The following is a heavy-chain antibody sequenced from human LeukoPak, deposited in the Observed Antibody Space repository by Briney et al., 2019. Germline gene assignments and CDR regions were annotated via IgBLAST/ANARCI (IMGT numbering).Heavy chain of an antibody. CDR2: IRHSGTT. V-gene: IGHV4-59*12. J-gene: IGHJ5*02. Sequence: SETLSLTCTVSGGSITSNYWSWIRQSSGKGLEWIGYIRHSGTTNYNPSLSSRVTMSVDTSKNQFSLKLSSVTAADTAVYYCARDPSSFGGRFDPWGQGTLVAVSS. D-gene: IGHD3-10*01. CDR3: ARDPSSFGGRFDP. CDR1: GGSITSNY.